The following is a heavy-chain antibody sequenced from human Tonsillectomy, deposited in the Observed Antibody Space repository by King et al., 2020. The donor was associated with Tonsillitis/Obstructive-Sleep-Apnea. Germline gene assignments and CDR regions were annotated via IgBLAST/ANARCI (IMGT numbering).Heavy chain of an antibody. D-gene: IGHD3-16*01. CDR3: ANRSEAVPVRGSADPGYFDY. CDR2: IYWDYVK. Sequence: TLKESGPTLVKPTQTLTLTCTFSGFSLSTSGVGVGWVRQPPGKALEWLALIYWDYVKRYSPSLKCRLTITKDTSKNQVVLTMTNMDPVDTATYYCANRSEAVPVRGSADPGYFDYWGQGTLVTVSS. V-gene: IGHV2-5*02. CDR1: GFSLSTSGVG. J-gene: IGHJ4*02.